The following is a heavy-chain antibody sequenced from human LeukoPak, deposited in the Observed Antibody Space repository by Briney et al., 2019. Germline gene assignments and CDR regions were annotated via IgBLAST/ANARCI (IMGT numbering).Heavy chain of an antibody. V-gene: IGHV3-30*04. CDR2: ISYDGSNK. D-gene: IGHD5-24*01. J-gene: IGHJ4*02. CDR1: GFTFSSYA. Sequence: PGGSLRLSCAASGFTFSSYAMHWVRQAPGKGLEWVAVISYDGSNKYYADSVKGRFTISRDNAKNLLYLQMNSLRAEDTAVYYCAQLVPGYWGQGTLVTVSS. CDR3: AQLVPGY.